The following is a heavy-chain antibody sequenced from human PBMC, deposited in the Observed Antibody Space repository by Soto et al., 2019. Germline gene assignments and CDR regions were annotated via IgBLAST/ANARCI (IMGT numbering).Heavy chain of an antibody. CDR3: ARVDFWSGFWGLDS. Sequence: EVQLVESGGGLVQPGGSLRLSCAASGFTFSWHWMSWVRQAPGKGLEWVTNKKEDGSEKYYADSVKGRFTVSRDNAKNSLSLELRSLGAEDTALYYCARVDFWSGFWGLDSWGQGTLVTVSS. J-gene: IGHJ4*02. V-gene: IGHV3-7*01. CDR2: KKEDGSEK. D-gene: IGHD3-3*01. CDR1: GFTFSWHW.